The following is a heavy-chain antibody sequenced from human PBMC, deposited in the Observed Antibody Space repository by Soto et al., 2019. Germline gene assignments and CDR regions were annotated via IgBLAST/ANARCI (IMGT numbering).Heavy chain of an antibody. D-gene: IGHD4-17*01. Sequence: GGSLRLSGAASGFTFSNYSVNWVRQAPGKGLEWVSYISSSSSTIYYADSVKGRFTISRDNAKNSLYLQMNSLRDEDTAVYYCARGELYVYGAFYGMDVWGQGTTVTVSS. J-gene: IGHJ6*02. CDR3: ARGELYVYGAFYGMDV. CDR1: GFTFSNYS. CDR2: ISSSSSTI. V-gene: IGHV3-48*02.